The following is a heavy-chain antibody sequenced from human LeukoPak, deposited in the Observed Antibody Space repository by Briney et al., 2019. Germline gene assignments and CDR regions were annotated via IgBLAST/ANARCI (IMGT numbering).Heavy chain of an antibody. CDR2: INSDGRSR. CDR3: ARTLEDDYNYGFDY. V-gene: IGHV3-74*03. Sequence: GGSLRLSCAASGFTFSSCWMHWVRQAPGKGLVWVSRINSDGRSRTYADSVRGRFTISRDNAKNTLYLQMNSLRAEDTAVYYCARTLEDDYNYGFDYWGQGSLVTASS. J-gene: IGHJ4*02. CDR1: GFTFSSCW. D-gene: IGHD5-24*01.